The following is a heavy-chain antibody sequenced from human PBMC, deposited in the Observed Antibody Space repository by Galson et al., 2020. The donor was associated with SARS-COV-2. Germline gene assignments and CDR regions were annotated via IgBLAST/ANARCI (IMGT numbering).Heavy chain of an antibody. Sequence: QLGESLKISCAASGFTFSSYWMTWVRQAPGKGLEWVASKKLDGSERYYVDSVRGRFTISRDNAKNSLYLQMNSLRAEDTAVYYCTRGGQHYFDYWGQGTLVTVSS. CDR3: TRGGQHYFDY. D-gene: IGHD2-2*01. V-gene: IGHV3-7*01. CDR1: GFTFSSYW. J-gene: IGHJ4*02. CDR2: KKLDGSER.